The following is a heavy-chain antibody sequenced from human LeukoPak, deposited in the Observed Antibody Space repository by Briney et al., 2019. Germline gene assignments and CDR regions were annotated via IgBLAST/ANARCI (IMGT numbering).Heavy chain of an antibody. D-gene: IGHD1-1*01. J-gene: IGHJ4*02. CDR3: ARADWNQGAGVDY. Sequence: SETLSLTCTVSGGSISSGDYYWSWIRQPPGKGLEWIGYIYYSGSTYYNPSLKSRVTISVDTSKNQFSLKLSSVTAADTAVYYCARADWNQGAGVDYWGQGTLVTVSS. V-gene: IGHV4-30-4*08. CDR1: GGSISSGDYY. CDR2: IYYSGST.